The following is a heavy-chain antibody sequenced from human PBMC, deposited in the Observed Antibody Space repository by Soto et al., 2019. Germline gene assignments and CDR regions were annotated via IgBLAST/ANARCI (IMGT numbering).Heavy chain of an antibody. CDR3: AKRATTVPTPGNYFDC. CDR1: GFRFSDYS. D-gene: IGHD2-15*01. J-gene: IGHJ4*02. Sequence: GGSLRLSCAASGFRFSDYSMTWVRQAPGRGLEWVSTLTPAGTTYYADSVKGRFTISRDNYRNTLSLQMYNLRAEDTARYYCAKRATTVPTPGNYFDCWGQGTLVTVSS. CDR2: LTPAGTT. V-gene: IGHV3-23*01.